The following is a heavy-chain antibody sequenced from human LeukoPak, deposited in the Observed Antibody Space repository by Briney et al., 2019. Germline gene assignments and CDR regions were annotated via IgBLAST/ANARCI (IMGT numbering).Heavy chain of an antibody. Sequence: GGSLRLSCAASGFTVSSNYMSWVCQAPGKGLEWVSVIYSGGSTYYADSVKGRFTISRDNSKNTLYLQMNSLRAEDTAVYYCARDYRDGYNVPLRWGQGTLVTVSS. CDR1: GFTVSSNY. D-gene: IGHD5-24*01. J-gene: IGHJ4*02. V-gene: IGHV3-66*01. CDR3: ARDYRDGYNVPLR. CDR2: IYSGGST.